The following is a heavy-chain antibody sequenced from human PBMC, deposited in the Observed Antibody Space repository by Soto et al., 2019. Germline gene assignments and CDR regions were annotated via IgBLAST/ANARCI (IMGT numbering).Heavy chain of an antibody. J-gene: IGHJ4*02. CDR1: GFSLSNARMG. Sequence: QVTLKESGPVLVKPTETLTLTCTVSGFSLSNARMGVSWIRQPPGKAPEWLAHIFSNDEKSYSTSLKSRLTISKDTSKSQVVLTMTNMDPVDTATYYCARTLRWEYYFDYWGQGTLVTVSS. CDR2: IFSNDEK. CDR3: ARTLRWEYYFDY. D-gene: IGHD1-26*01. V-gene: IGHV2-26*01.